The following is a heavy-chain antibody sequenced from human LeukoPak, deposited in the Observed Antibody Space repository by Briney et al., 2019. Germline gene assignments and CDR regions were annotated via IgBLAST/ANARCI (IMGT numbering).Heavy chain of an antibody. CDR2: ISSSSSTI. CDR3: VREAVNDYGDYVFWFEP. J-gene: IGHJ5*02. CDR1: GFTFSSYS. D-gene: IGHD4-17*01. V-gene: IGHV3-48*02. Sequence: GGSLRLSCAASGFTFSSYSMNWVRQAPGKGLEWVSYISSSSSTIYYADSVKGRFTISRDNAKNSLYLQMNSLRDEDTAVYYCVREAVNDYGDYVFWFEPWGQGTLVTVSS.